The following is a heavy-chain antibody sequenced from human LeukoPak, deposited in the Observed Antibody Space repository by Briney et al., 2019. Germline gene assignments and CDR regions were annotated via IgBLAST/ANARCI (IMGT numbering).Heavy chain of an antibody. D-gene: IGHD6-19*01. Sequence: GGFLGLSCAASGFTFSSYSMNWVRQAPGKGLEWVSYISSSSSTIYYADSVKGRFTISRDNGKNSLYLQMNSLRAEDMAVYYCARGGWRGLDGYFDLWGRGTLVTVSS. V-gene: IGHV3-48*01. CDR1: GFTFSSYS. CDR3: ARGGWRGLDGYFDL. J-gene: IGHJ2*01. CDR2: ISSSSSTI.